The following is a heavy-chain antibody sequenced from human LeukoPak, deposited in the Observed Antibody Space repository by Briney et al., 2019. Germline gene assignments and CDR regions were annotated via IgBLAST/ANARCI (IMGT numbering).Heavy chain of an antibody. D-gene: IGHD6-6*01. CDR2: ISASGGTT. CDR3: AKVSSSALDY. J-gene: IGHJ4*02. CDR1: GFTLTSYA. Sequence: GGSLRLSCAASGFTLTSYAMSWVRQAPGKGLEWVSAISASGGTTLYADSVKGRFTIPRDSSKNTLYVQMNSLRAEDTAVYYCAKVSSSALDYWGQGTLVAVSP. V-gene: IGHV3-23*01.